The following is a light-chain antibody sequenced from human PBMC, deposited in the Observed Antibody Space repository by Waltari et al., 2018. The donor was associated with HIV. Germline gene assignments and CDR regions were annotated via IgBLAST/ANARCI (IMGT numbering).Light chain of an antibody. CDR3: AAWDDSLNGNV. Sequence: QSVLTQPPSASGTPGQRVTMSCSGSSSNIGSNTVNWYQQLPGTAPKLLIYTNNPRPSGVPDRFSGSKSGTSASLAISGLQSEDEADYYCAAWDDSLNGNVFGTGTKVTVL. V-gene: IGLV1-44*01. CDR1: SSNIGSNT. J-gene: IGLJ1*01. CDR2: TNN.